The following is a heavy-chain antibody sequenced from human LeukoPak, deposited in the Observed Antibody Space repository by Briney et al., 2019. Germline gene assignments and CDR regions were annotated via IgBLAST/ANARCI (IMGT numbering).Heavy chain of an antibody. CDR3: AREPQLLNAFDI. J-gene: IGHJ3*02. Sequence: PGGSLRHSCAASGFTFSSYSMNWVRQAPGKGLEWVSSISSSSSYIYCADSVKGRFTISRDNAKNSLYLQMNSLRAEDTAVYYCAREPQLLNAFDIWGQGTMVTVSS. CDR1: GFTFSSYS. D-gene: IGHD2-2*01. CDR2: ISSSSSYI. V-gene: IGHV3-21*01.